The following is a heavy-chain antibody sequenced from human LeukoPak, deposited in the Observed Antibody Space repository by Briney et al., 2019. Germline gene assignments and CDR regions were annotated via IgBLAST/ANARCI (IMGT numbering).Heavy chain of an antibody. CDR1: GFTFSSYS. J-gene: IGHJ6*02. CDR3: ARVSGGYDWSRSVYYYYGMDV. D-gene: IGHD5-12*01. CDR2: ISSSSSYI. Sequence: RTGGSLRLSCAASGFTFSSYSMNWVRQAPGKGLEWVSSISSSSSYIYYADSVKGRFTISRDNAKNSLYLQMNSLRAEDTAVYYCARVSGGYDWSRSVYYYYGMDVWGQGTTVTVSS. V-gene: IGHV3-21*01.